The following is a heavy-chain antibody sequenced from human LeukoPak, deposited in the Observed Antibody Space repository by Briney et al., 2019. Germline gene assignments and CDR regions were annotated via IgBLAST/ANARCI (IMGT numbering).Heavy chain of an antibody. CDR1: GYTLTELS. CDR2: FDPEDGET. D-gene: IGHD3-10*01. Sequence: GASVKVSCKVSGYTLTELSMHWVRQAPGKGGEGMGGFDPEDGETIYAQKFQGRVTMTEDTSTDTAYMELSSLRSEDTAVYYCATATYYYGSGPSWGQGTLVTVSS. V-gene: IGHV1-24*01. J-gene: IGHJ4*02. CDR3: ATATYYYGSGPS.